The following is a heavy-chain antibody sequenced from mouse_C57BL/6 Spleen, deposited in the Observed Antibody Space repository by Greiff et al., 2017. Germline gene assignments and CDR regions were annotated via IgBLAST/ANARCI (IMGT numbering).Heavy chain of an antibody. CDR2: ISGGGGNT. D-gene: IGHD2-1*01. V-gene: IGHV5-9*01. Sequence: EVKLVESGGGLVKPGGSLKLSCAASGFTFSSYTMSWVRQTPEKRLEWVATISGGGGNTYYPDSVKGRFTISRDNAKNTLYLQMSSLRSEDTALYYCARHEGNYLFDYWGQGTTLTVSS. CDR1: GFTFSSYT. J-gene: IGHJ2*01. CDR3: ARHEGNYLFDY.